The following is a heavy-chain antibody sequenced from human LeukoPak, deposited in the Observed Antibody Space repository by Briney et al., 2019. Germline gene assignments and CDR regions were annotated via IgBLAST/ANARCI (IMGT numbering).Heavy chain of an antibody. CDR1: GDSISTSNSY. J-gene: IGHJ4*02. CDR2: IYYSGNT. CDR3: AKDRRPNSYSSRWLDY. Sequence: SETLSLTCTVSGDSISTSNSYCGWIRQPPWKGLEWIGSIYYSGNTYYNASLKSRVTISVDTSKNQFSLKFTSVTAADTAVYYCAKDRRPNSYSSRWLDYWGQGTLVTVSS. V-gene: IGHV4-39*02. D-gene: IGHD6-13*01.